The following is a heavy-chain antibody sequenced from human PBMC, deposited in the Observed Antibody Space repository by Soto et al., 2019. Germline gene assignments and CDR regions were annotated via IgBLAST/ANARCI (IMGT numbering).Heavy chain of an antibody. V-gene: IGHV3-11*01. J-gene: IGHJ5*02. CDR2: ISSSGSTI. Sequence: GGSLRLSCAASGFTFSDYYMTWIRQAPGKGLEWVSFISSSGSTIYYADSVKGRFTISRDNAKNSLYLQMNSLRAEDTAVYYCTRAKMGYYDSSGFWLDPWGQGTMVTVS. CDR3: TRAKMGYYDSSGFWLDP. CDR1: GFTFSDYY. D-gene: IGHD3-22*01.